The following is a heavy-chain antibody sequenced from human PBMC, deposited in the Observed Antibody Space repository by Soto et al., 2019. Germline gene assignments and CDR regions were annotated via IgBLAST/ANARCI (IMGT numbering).Heavy chain of an antibody. V-gene: IGHV3-30-3*01. Sequence: QVQLVESGGGVVQPGRSLRLSCAASGFTFSSYAMHWVRQAPGKGLEWVAVISYDGSNKYYADSVKGRFTISRDNSENTLYLQMNSLRAEDTAVYYCARTTYYDFWSSLGVWGQGTTVTVSS. J-gene: IGHJ6*02. CDR2: ISYDGSNK. CDR3: ARTTYYDFWSSLGV. CDR1: GFTFSSYA. D-gene: IGHD3-3*01.